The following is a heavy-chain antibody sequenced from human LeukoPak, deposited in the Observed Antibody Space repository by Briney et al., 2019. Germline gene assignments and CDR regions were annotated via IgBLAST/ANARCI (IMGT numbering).Heavy chain of an antibody. V-gene: IGHV4-31*03. D-gene: IGHD4-11*01. CDR2: IYYSGST. J-gene: IGHJ4*02. CDR3: ARDYFSNRFDY. Sequence: PSETLSLTCTVSGGPISGGGYYWSWIRQHPGKGLEWIGNIYYSGSTYYNPSLKSRVTISVDTSKKQFSLKLNSVTAADTAVYYCARDYFSNRFDYWGQGTPVTVSS. CDR1: GGPISGGGYY.